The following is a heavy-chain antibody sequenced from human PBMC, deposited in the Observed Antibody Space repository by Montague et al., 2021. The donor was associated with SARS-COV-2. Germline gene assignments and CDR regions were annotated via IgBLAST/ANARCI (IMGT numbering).Heavy chain of an antibody. CDR1: GFTSSTYW. V-gene: IGHV3-7*01. CDR3: ARDPVEQQQLVHSLDY. D-gene: IGHD6-13*01. J-gene: IGHJ4*02. CDR2: IKQDGSAQ. Sequence: SLRLSCAASGFTSSTYWMTWVRQAPGKGLEWVANIKQDGSAQYYVDSVRGRFTVSRDNAKKSLFLEMNSLRAEDTAVYFCARDPVEQQQLVHSLDYWGQGTLVIVSS.